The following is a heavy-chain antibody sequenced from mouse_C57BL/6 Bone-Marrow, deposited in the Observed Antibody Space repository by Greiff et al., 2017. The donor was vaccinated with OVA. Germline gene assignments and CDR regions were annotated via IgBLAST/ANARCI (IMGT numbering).Heavy chain of an antibody. J-gene: IGHJ2*01. CDR1: GYTFTDYN. D-gene: IGHD1-1*01. CDR2: INPNNGGT. CDR3: ARRDYGSSYDY. V-gene: IGHV1-22*01. Sequence: EVHLVESGPELVKPGASVKMSCKASGYTFTDYNMHWVKQSHGKSLEWIGYINPNNGGTSYNQKFKGKATLTVNKSSSTAYMELRSLTSEDSAVYYCARRDYGSSYDYWGQGTTLTVSS.